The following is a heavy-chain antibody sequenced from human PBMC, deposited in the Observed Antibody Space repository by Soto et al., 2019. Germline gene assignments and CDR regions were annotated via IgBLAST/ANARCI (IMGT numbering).Heavy chain of an antibody. J-gene: IGHJ4*02. CDR3: AKAQLTQYSSGCVDY. Sequence: QPGGSLRLSCAASGFTFSSYGMHWVRQAPGKGLEWVAVISYDASNKYYSNSVKGRFPSSRDNSKNTLYLQMNSLRAEDTAVYYCAKAQLTQYSSGCVDYWGPGTLVTVSS. CDR2: ISYDASNK. D-gene: IGHD6-19*01. V-gene: IGHV3-30*18. CDR1: GFTFSSYG.